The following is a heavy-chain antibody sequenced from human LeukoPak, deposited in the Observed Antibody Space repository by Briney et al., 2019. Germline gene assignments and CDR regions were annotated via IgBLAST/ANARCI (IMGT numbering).Heavy chain of an antibody. V-gene: IGHV3-53*01. Sequence: GSLRLSCAASGFTVSSNYMSWVRQAPGKGLEWVSVIYSGGSTYYADSVKGRFTVSRDNSKNTLYLQMNSLRAEDTAVYYCARGSDSGYDLAYWGQGTLVTVSS. CDR3: ARGSDSGYDLAY. CDR1: GFTVSSNY. J-gene: IGHJ4*02. CDR2: IYSGGST. D-gene: IGHD5-12*01.